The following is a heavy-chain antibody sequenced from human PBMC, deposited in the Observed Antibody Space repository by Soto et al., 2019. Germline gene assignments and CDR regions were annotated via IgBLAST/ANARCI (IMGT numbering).Heavy chain of an antibody. J-gene: IGHJ5*02. CDR3: ARDKPGLYGDHAYTWFDK. D-gene: IGHD4-17*01. Sequence: GGSLRLSCSASVVTIDNHAMHWVRQAPGKGLEWVAGINWDGGKIGYADSVKGRFSVSRDHTKNSLYLQMSSLKPEDTAFYFCARDKPGLYGDHAYTWFDKWGKGTLVTV. V-gene: IGHV3-9*01. CDR1: VVTIDNHA. CDR2: INWDGGKI.